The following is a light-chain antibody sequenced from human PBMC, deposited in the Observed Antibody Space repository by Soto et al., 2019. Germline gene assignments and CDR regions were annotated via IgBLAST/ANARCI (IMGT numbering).Light chain of an antibody. Sequence: QSALTQPASVFGSPGQSITISCTGTSSDVGGYNYVSWYQQHPGKVPKLMIYEVSNRPSGVVNRFSGSKSGNTASLTISGLQAEDEADYYCSSFTSSSTQVFGTGTKVTVL. V-gene: IGLV2-14*01. J-gene: IGLJ1*01. CDR1: SSDVGGYNY. CDR3: SSFTSSSTQV. CDR2: EVS.